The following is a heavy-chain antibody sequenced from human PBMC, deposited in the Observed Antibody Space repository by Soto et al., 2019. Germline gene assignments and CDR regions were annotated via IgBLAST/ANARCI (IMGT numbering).Heavy chain of an antibody. V-gene: IGHV4-59*01. J-gene: IGHJ5*02. D-gene: IGHD4-17*01. CDR1: GGSISTYY. CDR3: AREGAYGDTP. Sequence: VQLQESGPGLVKPSETLSLTCTVSGGSISTYYWSWIRQSPGKGLEWIGYISYTGSTSYNPSLKSRVTISLDTSKNQFSLKVNSVTAEDTGIYYCAREGAYGDTPWGQGTLFTVSS. CDR2: ISYTGST.